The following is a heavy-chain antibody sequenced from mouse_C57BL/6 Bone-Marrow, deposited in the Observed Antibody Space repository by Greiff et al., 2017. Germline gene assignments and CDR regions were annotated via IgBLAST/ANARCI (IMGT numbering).Heavy chain of an antibody. J-gene: IGHJ2*01. V-gene: IGHV5-9-1*02. Sequence: EVKVVESGEGLVKPGGSLKLSCAASGFTFSSSAMSWVRHTPEKRLEWVAYISSGGDYIYYADTVKGRFTISRDNARNTLYLQMSSLKSEDTAMYYCTRVLLGFDYWGQGTTLTVSS. CDR2: ISSGGDYI. D-gene: IGHD4-1*01. CDR3: TRVLLGFDY. CDR1: GFTFSSSA.